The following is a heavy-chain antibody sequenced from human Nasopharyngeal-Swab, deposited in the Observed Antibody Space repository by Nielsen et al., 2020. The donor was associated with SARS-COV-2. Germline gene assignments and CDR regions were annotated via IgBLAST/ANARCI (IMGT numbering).Heavy chain of an antibody. J-gene: IGHJ6*02. V-gene: IGHV3-15*01. Sequence: GESLKISCAASGFTFSSYAMSWGRQAPGKGLEWVGRIKSKTDGGTTDYAAPVKGRFTISRDDSKNTLYLQMNSLKTEDTAVYYCTTDSAGLQYYYYGMDVWGQGTTVTVSS. CDR1: GFTFSSYA. D-gene: IGHD6-13*01. CDR3: TTDSAGLQYYYYGMDV. CDR2: IKSKTDGGTT.